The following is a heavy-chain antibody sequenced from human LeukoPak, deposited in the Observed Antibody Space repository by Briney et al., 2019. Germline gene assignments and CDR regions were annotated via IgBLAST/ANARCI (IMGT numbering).Heavy chain of an antibody. CDR2: ISYDGSNK. CDR3: ARESGTTNSFDS. CDR1: GFTFSTST. Sequence: GGSLRLSCAASGFTFSTSTMHWVRQAPGKGLEWVAVISYDGSNKYSADSVKGRFTISRDNSKNTVYLQMNSLRAEDTAVYYCARESGTTNSFDSWGQGTLVTVSS. J-gene: IGHJ4*02. D-gene: IGHD1-1*01. V-gene: IGHV3-30*04.